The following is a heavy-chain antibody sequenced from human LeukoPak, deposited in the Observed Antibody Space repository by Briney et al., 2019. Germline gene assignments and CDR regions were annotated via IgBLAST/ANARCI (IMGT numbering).Heavy chain of an antibody. D-gene: IGHD3-10*01. J-gene: IGHJ4*02. CDR1: GFTFSSYA. V-gene: IGHV3-64D*06. CDR2: ISSNGGST. CDR3: VKAGGSGTYYFDY. Sequence: GGSLRLSCSASGFTFSSYAMHWVRQAPGKGLEYVSAISSNGGSTYYADSVKGRFTTSRDNSKNTLYLQMSSLRAEDTAVYYCVKAGGSGTYYFDYWGQGTLVTVSS.